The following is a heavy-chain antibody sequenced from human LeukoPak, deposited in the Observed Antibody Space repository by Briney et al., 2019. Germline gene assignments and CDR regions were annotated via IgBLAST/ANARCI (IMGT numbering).Heavy chain of an antibody. Sequence: PSETLSLTCTVSAGSISSTSYSWGWIRQPPGKGLEWIGSIYYSGSTYYNPSLKSRVTISVDTSKNQFSLNLSSVTAADTAVYYCVRQRDYYYYYMDVWGKGTTVTTSS. CDR3: VRQRDYYYYYMDV. J-gene: IGHJ6*03. CDR1: AGSISSTSYS. CDR2: IYYSGST. V-gene: IGHV4-39*01.